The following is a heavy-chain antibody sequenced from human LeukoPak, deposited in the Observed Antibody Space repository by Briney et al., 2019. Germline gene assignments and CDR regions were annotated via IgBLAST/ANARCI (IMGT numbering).Heavy chain of an antibody. CDR3: TTEGSGWYIAQFDY. CDR2: IKSKADGGTT. J-gene: IGHJ4*02. V-gene: IGHV3-15*01. Sequence: PGGSLRLSCAASGFTFGNAWMSWVRQAPGKGLEWVGRIKSKADGGTTDYAAPVKGRFTISRDDSKNTQYLQMNSLKTENTAVYYCTTEGSGWYIAQFDYWGQGTLVTVSS. CDR1: GFTFGNAW. D-gene: IGHD6-19*01.